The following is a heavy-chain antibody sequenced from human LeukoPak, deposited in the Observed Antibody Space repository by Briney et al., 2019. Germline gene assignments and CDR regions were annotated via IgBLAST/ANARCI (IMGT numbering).Heavy chain of an antibody. CDR3: ARGGRGIKKYYDSSGYPHGAFDI. V-gene: IGHV1-8*03. Sequence: ASVKVSCKASGYTFTSYDINWVRQATGQGLEWMGWMNPNSGNTGYAQKFQGRVTITRNTSISTAYMELSSLRSEDTAVYYCARGGRGIKKYYDSSGYPHGAFDIWGQGTMVTVSS. J-gene: IGHJ3*02. CDR2: MNPNSGNT. D-gene: IGHD3-22*01. CDR1: GYTFTSYD.